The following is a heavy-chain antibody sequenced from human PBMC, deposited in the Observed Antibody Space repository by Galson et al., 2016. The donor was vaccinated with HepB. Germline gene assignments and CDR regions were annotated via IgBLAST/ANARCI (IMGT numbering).Heavy chain of an antibody. CDR3: AREDSSGYYYFDY. CDR1: GFTFSTYA. CDR2: ISYDGSNK. D-gene: IGHD3-22*01. V-gene: IGHV3-30*04. Sequence: SLRLSCAASGFTFSTYAMHWFRQAPGKGLEWVALISYDGSNKYYADPVKGRFTISRDNSKNTLYLQMNSLRAEDTAVYYCAREDSSGYYYFDYWGQGTLVTVSS. J-gene: IGHJ4*02.